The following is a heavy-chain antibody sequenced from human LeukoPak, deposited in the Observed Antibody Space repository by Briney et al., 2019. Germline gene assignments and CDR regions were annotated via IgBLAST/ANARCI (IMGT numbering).Heavy chain of an antibody. CDR3: ARGAAGSGWYYFDY. CDR2: INTNTGNP. V-gene: IGHV7-4-1*02. J-gene: IGHJ4*02. CDR1: GYTFTSYA. D-gene: IGHD6-19*01. Sequence: ASVKVSCKASGYTFTSYAMNWVRQAPGQGLEWMGWINTNTGNPTYAQGFTGRFVFSLDTSVSTAYLQISSLKAEDTAVYYCARGAAGSGWYYFDYWGQGTLVTVSS.